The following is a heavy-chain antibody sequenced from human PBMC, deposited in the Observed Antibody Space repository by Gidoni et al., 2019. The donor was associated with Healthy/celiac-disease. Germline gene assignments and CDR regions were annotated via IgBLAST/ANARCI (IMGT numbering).Heavy chain of an antibody. CDR1: GFTFSSYA. J-gene: IGHJ4*02. CDR3: ANPDSGYDYGADY. D-gene: IGHD5-12*01. CDR2: MSGSGGST. V-gene: IGHV3-23*01. Sequence: EVQLLESGGGLVQPGGSLRLSCAASGFTFSSYAMSWVRQAPGKGLGGVSAMSGSGGSTYYADSVKGRFTISRDNSKNTLYLQMNSLRAEDTAVYYCANPDSGYDYGADYWGQGTLVTVSS.